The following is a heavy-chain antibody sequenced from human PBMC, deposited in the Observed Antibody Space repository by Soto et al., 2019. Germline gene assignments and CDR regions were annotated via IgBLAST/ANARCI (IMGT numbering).Heavy chain of an antibody. D-gene: IGHD2-2*01. J-gene: IGHJ5*02. Sequence: GGSLRLSCAASGFTFSSYSMNWVRQAPGKGLEWVSSISSSSSYIYYADSVKGRFTISRDNAKNSLYLQMNSLRAEDTAVYYCARGATIQYQLLRRRLYWFDPWGQGTLVTVSS. CDR2: ISSSSSYI. V-gene: IGHV3-21*01. CDR3: ARGATIQYQLLRRRLYWFDP. CDR1: GFTFSSYS.